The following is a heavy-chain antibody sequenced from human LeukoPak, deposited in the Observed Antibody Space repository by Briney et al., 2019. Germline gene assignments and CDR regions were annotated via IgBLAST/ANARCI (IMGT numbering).Heavy chain of an antibody. J-gene: IGHJ3*02. Sequence: ASVKVPCKASGYTFTSYAMHWVRQAPGQGLEWMGWINAGNGNTKYSQKFQGRVTITRDTSASTAYMELSSLRSEDTAVYYCARLEDTDAFDIWGQGTMVTVSS. CDR3: ARLEDTDAFDI. CDR2: INAGNGNT. V-gene: IGHV1-3*01. D-gene: IGHD2-15*01. CDR1: GYTFTSYA.